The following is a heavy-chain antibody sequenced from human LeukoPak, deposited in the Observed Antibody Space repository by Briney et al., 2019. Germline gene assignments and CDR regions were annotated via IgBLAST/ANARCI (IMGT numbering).Heavy chain of an antibody. Sequence: PSETLSLTCAVYGGSFSGYYWSWIRQPPGKGLEWIGEINHSGSTNYNPSLKSRVTISVDTSKNQFSLKLSSVTAADTAVYYCASTSIAVHYYMDVWGKGTTVTISS. D-gene: IGHD6-6*01. V-gene: IGHV4-34*01. CDR3: ASTSIAVHYYMDV. CDR1: GGSFSGYY. J-gene: IGHJ6*03. CDR2: INHSGST.